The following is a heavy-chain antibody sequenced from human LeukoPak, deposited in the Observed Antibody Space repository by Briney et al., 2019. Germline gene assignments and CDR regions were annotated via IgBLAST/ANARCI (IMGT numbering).Heavy chain of an antibody. J-gene: IGHJ6*02. V-gene: IGHV3-23*01. CDR2: ISGSGGST. CDR1: GFTFSSYA. D-gene: IGHD3-10*01. CDR3: AKDFSLWFGELVHYGMDV. Sequence: GGSLRLSCAASGFTFSSYAMSWVRQAPGKGLEWVSAISGSGGSTYYADSVKGRFTISRDNSKNTLYLQMNSLRAEDTAVYYCAKDFSLWFGELVHYGMDVWGQGTTVTVSS.